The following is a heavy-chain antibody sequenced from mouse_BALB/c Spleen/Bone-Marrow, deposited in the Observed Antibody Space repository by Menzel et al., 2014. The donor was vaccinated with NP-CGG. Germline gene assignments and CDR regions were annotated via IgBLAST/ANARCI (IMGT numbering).Heavy chain of an antibody. CDR1: GFSLTSYG. V-gene: IGHV2-9*02. CDR3: ARVSSTMITTVFAY. Sequence: VQLVESGPGLVAPSQSLSITCTVSGFSLTSYGVHWVRQPPGKGLEWLGVIWAGGSTNYNSALMSRLSISKDNPKSQVFLKMNSLQTDDTAMYYCARVSSTMITTVFAYWGQGTLVTVSA. CDR2: IWAGGST. D-gene: IGHD2-4*01. J-gene: IGHJ3*01.